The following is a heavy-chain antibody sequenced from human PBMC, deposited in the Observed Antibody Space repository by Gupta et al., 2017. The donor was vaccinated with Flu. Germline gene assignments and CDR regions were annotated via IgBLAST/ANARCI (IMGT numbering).Heavy chain of an antibody. CDR1: GFNFADYA. CDR3: AQGVGGTGDYSDV. V-gene: IGHV3-9*01. CDR2: ISWNSDNL. D-gene: IGHD1-26*01. J-gene: IGHJ2*01. Sequence: EVQLVVPGGGLVKPGQSLRLSCAASGFNFADYALHWVRQTPGKGLEWVSGISWNSDNLGYADSVKGRFTISRDNAKNSLYLQMSGLRPEDTAFYYCAQGVGGTGDYSDVGGRGTLVTVSS.